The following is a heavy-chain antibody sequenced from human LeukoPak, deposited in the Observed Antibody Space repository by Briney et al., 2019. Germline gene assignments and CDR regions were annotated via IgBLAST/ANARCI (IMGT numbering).Heavy chain of an antibody. CDR3: AKDLGIVGATYFQH. D-gene: IGHD1-26*01. CDR1: GFTFNGYW. CDR2: IKEDGSAQ. Sequence: GGSLRLSCAASGFTFNGYWMSWVRQAPGKGLEWVANIKEDGSAQYYVGSVKGRFTISRDNAKNSLNLQMNSLRAEDTAVYYCAKDLGIVGATYFQHWGRGTLVTVSS. J-gene: IGHJ1*01. V-gene: IGHV3-7*03.